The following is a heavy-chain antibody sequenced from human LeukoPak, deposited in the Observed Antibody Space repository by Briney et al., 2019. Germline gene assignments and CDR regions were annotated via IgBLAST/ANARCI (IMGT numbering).Heavy chain of an antibody. CDR2: IWYDGSNK. CDR1: GFTFSSYG. D-gene: IGHD2-21*02. CDR3: ARVRIGGYCGGDCYSPDY. V-gene: IGHV3-33*01. Sequence: GGSLRLSCAASGFTFSSYGMHWVRQAPGKGLEWVALIWYDGSNKYYADSVKGRFTISRDNSKNTLYLQMNSLRAEDTAMYYCARVRIGGYCGGDCYSPDYWGQGTLSPSPQ. J-gene: IGHJ4*02.